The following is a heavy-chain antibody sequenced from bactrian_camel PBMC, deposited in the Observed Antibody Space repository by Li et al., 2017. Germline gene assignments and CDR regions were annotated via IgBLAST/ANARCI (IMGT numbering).Heavy chain of an antibody. V-gene: IGHV3S67*01. Sequence: VQLVESGGGSVQSGGSLRLSCAASRYTYNTYCMGWFRQVPGKEREGVATIGSDGITTYGDSVKGRFTISIDNAKNTLYLQMNSLRTGDTAVYYCAIGWYGGATVGCWTQGTQVTV. CDR2: IGSDGIT. CDR1: RYTYNTYC. J-gene: IGHJ4*01. D-gene: IGHD4*01.